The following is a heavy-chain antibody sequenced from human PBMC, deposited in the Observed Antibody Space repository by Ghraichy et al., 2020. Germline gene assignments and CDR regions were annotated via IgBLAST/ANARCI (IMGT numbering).Heavy chain of an antibody. CDR1: GGPYSSYA. J-gene: IGHJ6*02. Sequence: SVKVSCKGLGGPYSSYAINWVRQAPGQGLEWVGGIIPLDGTTSYGQKFQGRVTITTDESTTSVYMELSSLRSDDTAVYYCARALLEYYAMDVWGQGTTVTVSS. D-gene: IGHD3-10*01. CDR3: ARALLEYYAMDV. V-gene: IGHV1-69*05. CDR2: IIPLDGTT.